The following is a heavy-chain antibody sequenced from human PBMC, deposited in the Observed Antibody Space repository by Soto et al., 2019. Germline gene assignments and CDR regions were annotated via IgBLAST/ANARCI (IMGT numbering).Heavy chain of an antibody. D-gene: IGHD1-1*01. J-gene: IGHJ4*02. CDR3: ARDGSGLDY. Sequence: GGSLRLSCSASGFTFSNFALHWVRQAPGTGLEYVSAISNNGGSTYYADSVNGRFTISRDNSKNTLYLQMNSLRAEDTAVYYCARDGSGLDYWGQGTLVTVSS. CDR1: GFTFSNFA. V-gene: IGHV3-64*04. CDR2: ISNNGGST.